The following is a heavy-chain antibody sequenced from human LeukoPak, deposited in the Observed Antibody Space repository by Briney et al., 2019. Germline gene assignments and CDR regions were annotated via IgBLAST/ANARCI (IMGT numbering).Heavy chain of an antibody. Sequence: GGSLRLSCAASGFTLSNYAMSWVRQAPGKGLEWVSGISSSGGSTYSAGSVKGRFTISRDNAKSTLYVQMNSLRAEDTAVYYCAKDHYSNYGYFDYWGQGTLVTVSS. V-gene: IGHV3-23*01. CDR3: AKDHYSNYGYFDY. J-gene: IGHJ4*02. CDR1: GFTLSNYA. D-gene: IGHD4-11*01. CDR2: ISSSGGST.